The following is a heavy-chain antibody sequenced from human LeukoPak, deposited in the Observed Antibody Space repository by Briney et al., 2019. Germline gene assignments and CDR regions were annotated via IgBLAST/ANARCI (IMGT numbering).Heavy chain of an antibody. V-gene: IGHV1-18*01. Sequence: ASVKVSCKTSGYTFSSFGISWLRQAPGQGLEWMGWINPDKDNTNYAQKFQGRVTMTTDTSTSTAYMELSRLRSDDTAVYYCARARMVRGVIMRPYYFDYWGQGTLVTVSS. J-gene: IGHJ4*02. CDR1: GYTFSSFG. D-gene: IGHD3-10*01. CDR3: ARARMVRGVIMRPYYFDY. CDR2: INPDKDNT.